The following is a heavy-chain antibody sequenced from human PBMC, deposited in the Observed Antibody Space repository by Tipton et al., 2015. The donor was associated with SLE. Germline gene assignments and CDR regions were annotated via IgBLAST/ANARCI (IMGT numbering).Heavy chain of an antibody. CDR2: IYYGGTI. Sequence: TLSLTCTVSGGSIRSSRHFWGWIRQPPGKGLEWIGHIYYGGTIYYNPSLKSRVTMSIDTSKNQFSLKLSSVTDVDTAVYYCARGGTGDGRNPFDPWGQGTLVTVSS. V-gene: IGHV4-39*07. D-gene: IGHD4-23*01. J-gene: IGHJ5*02. CDR3: ARGGTGDGRNPFDP. CDR1: GGSIRSSRHF.